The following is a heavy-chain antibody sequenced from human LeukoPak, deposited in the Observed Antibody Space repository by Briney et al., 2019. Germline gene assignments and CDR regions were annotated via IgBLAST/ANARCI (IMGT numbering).Heavy chain of an antibody. CDR3: ARGNILSGYCFDF. D-gene: IGHD3-9*01. J-gene: IGHJ4*02. CDR2: IHYTGPT. Sequence: SETLSLTCAVYGGSITGYYWSWIRQPPGKGLEWVGEIHYTGPTSYNPSLKSRATISIDTSKNQVSLKLSSVTAADTAVYYCARGNILSGYCFDFWGQGALVTVSS. V-gene: IGHV4-34*01. CDR1: GGSITGYY.